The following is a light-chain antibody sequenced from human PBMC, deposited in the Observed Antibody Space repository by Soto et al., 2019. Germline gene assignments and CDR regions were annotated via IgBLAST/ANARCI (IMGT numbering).Light chain of an antibody. CDR1: SGHSSYD. Sequence: QLVLTQSPSASASLGASVELTCTLSSGHSSYDIAWHQQQPDKGPRFLMTVNSGGSHNKGDGIPDRFSGSSSGAERYLTISSLQSEDEADYYCQTWGTGYVVFGGGTKLTVL. J-gene: IGLJ2*01. CDR2: VNSGGSH. V-gene: IGLV4-69*01. CDR3: QTWGTGYVV.